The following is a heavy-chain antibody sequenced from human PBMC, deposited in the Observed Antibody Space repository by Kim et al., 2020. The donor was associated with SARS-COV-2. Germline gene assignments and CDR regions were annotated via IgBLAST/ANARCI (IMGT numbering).Heavy chain of an antibody. V-gene: IGHV4-59*11. CDR3: ARDPPGPDYSFDL. D-gene: IGHD5-12*01. CDR1: GGSISHHY. CDR2: IDYSGGT. Sequence: SETLSLTCIVSGGSISHHYWSWIRQPPGKGLEWIGYIDYSGGTNSNPSLKSRVTISVDTSNNQFSLKLSSVYAADTAVYYCARDPPGPDYSFDLWGQGTMVTVSS. J-gene: IGHJ3*01.